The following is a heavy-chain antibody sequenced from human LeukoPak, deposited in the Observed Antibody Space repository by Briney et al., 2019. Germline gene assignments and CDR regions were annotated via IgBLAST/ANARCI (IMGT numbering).Heavy chain of an antibody. V-gene: IGHV1-69*06. CDR2: IIPIFGTA. Sequence: GASVKLSCKASGGTFSSYAVSWVRQAPGQGLEWMGGIIPIFGTANYAHKFQGRVTITADKSTSTAYMELSSLRSEDTAVYYCARKVPNDSSGYYYRGQFDPWGQGTLVTVSS. D-gene: IGHD3-22*01. CDR1: GGTFSSYA. J-gene: IGHJ5*02. CDR3: ARKVPNDSSGYYYRGQFDP.